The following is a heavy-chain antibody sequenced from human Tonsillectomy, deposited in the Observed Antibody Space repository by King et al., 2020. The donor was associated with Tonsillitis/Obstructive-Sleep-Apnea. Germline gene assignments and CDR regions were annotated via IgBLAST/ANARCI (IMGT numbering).Heavy chain of an antibody. Sequence: VQLVESGGVVVQPGGSLRLSCAASGFTFDDFAMHWVRQAPGKGLEWVSLISWDGGSTYYADSVKGRFIISRDNSKNSLYLQMNSLRAEETALYFCAKDVDIAGFNGMDVWGHGTTVTVSS. CDR2: ISWDGGST. CDR1: GFTFDDFA. CDR3: AKDVDIAGFNGMDV. D-gene: IGHD5-12*01. V-gene: IGHV3-43D*03. J-gene: IGHJ6*02.